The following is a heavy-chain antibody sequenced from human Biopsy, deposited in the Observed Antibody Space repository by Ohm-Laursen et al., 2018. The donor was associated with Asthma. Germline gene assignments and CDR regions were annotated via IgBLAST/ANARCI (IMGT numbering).Heavy chain of an antibody. V-gene: IGHV1-69*01. CDR3: ARGDSSGWSHYYFDY. J-gene: IGHJ4*02. Sequence: SSVKVSCKASGDIFSSFGIKWVRLAPGQGLEWMGGIIPIYGTTHTAQKFQGRVTITADESTSTAYMELTSLRTEDTAVYYCARGDSSGWSHYYFDYWGQGTLVTVSS. CDR2: IIPIYGTT. CDR1: GDIFSSFG. D-gene: IGHD6-19*01.